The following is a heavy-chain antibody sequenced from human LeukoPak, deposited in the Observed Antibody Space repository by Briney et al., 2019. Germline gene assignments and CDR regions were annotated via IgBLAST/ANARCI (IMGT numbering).Heavy chain of an antibody. CDR2: INPNSGGT. CDR3: ARWEELLSYFDY. CDR1: GYTFTGYY. D-gene: IGHD2-15*01. J-gene: IGHJ4*02. V-gene: IGHV1-2*04. Sequence: ASVKVSCTASGYTFTGYYMHWVRQAPGQGLEWMGWINPNSGGTNYAQKFQGWVTMTRDTSINTAYMELSRLRSDDTAVYYCARWEELLSYFDYWGQGTLVTVSS.